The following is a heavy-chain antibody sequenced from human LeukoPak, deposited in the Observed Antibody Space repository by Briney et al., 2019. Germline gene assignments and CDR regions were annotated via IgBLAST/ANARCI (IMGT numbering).Heavy chain of an antibody. V-gene: IGHV7-4-1*02. J-gene: IGHJ5*02. CDR1: GYTFTSYA. CDR3: ARVATTMVRGLRNFGFDP. Sequence: GASVKVSCKASGYTFTSYAMNWVRQAPGQGLEWMGLINTNTGNPTYAQGFTGRFVFSLDTSVSTAYLQISSLKAEDTAVYYCARVATTMVRGLRNFGFDPWGQGTLVTVSS. CDR2: INTNTGNP. D-gene: IGHD3-10*01.